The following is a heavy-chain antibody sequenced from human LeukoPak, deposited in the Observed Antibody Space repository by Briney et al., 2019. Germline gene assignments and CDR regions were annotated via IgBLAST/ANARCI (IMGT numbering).Heavy chain of an antibody. CDR1: GFTFSNAW. Sequence: KPGGSLRLSCAASGFTFSNAWMSWVRQAPGKGLEWVGRIESKSDGGTTDYAAPVKGRFTISRDDSSNTLHLQMSSLKTEDTAVYYCAHLEYCGGHCSPDYWGQGTLVTVSS. CDR2: IESKSDGGTT. CDR3: AHLEYCGGHCSPDY. D-gene: IGHD2-21*02. V-gene: IGHV3-15*04. J-gene: IGHJ4*02.